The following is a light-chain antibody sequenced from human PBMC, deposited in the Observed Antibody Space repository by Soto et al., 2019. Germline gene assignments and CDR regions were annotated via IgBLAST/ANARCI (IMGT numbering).Light chain of an antibody. V-gene: IGKV3-15*01. CDR3: QQYYDWPIT. Sequence: IVMTQSPATLSVSPWERATLSCRASRAISNNLAWYQQKPGQAPRLLIYGASTRATGIPARFSGSGSGTEFTLTISSLQSEDFAVYYCQQYYDWPITFGQGTRLEIK. CDR1: RAISNN. CDR2: GAS. J-gene: IGKJ5*01.